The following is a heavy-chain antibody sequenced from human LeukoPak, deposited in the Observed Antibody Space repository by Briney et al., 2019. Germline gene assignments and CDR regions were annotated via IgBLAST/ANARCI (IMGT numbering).Heavy chain of an antibody. CDR3: ARYRGSSQWHNWFDP. D-gene: IGHD2-2*01. CDR2: ISAYNGNT. Sequence: ASVKVSYKASGYTFTSYGISWVRQAPGQGLEWMGWISAYNGNTNYAQKLQGRVTMTTDTSTSTACMKLRSLRSDDTAVYYCARYRGSSQWHNWFDPWGQGTLVTVSS. CDR1: GYTFTSYG. J-gene: IGHJ5*02. V-gene: IGHV1-18*01.